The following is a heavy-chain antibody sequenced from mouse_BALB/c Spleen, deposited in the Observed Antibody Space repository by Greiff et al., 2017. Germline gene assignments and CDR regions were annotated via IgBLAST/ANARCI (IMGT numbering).Heavy chain of an antibody. Sequence: DVKLQESGPGLVKPSQSLSLTCSVTGYSITSGYYWNWIRQFPGNKLEWMGYISYDGSNNYNPSLKNRISITRDTSKNQFFLKLNSVTTEDTATYYCARDNYYGSSYEYYFDYWGQGTTLTVSS. CDR1: GYSITSGYY. D-gene: IGHD1-1*01. J-gene: IGHJ2*01. V-gene: IGHV3-6*02. CDR2: ISYDGSN. CDR3: ARDNYYGSSYEYYFDY.